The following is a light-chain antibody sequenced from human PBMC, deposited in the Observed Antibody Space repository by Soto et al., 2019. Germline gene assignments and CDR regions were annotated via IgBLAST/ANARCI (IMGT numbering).Light chain of an antibody. J-gene: IGKJ1*01. CDR3: QQYTSYPWT. Sequence: DIPLTQSPYTLSGSVGDRVTITCRASQTISSWLAWYQQKPGKAPKLLIYKASTLKSGVPSRISGSGSGTEFTLTISSLQPDDFATYYCQQYTSYPWTFGQGTKVDIK. CDR2: KAS. CDR1: QTISSW. V-gene: IGKV1-5*03.